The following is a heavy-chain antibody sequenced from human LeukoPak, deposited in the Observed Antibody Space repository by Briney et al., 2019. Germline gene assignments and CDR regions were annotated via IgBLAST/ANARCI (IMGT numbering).Heavy chain of an antibody. Sequence: GGSLGLSCAASGVSVSQYWMTWVRQAPGKGLECVANINQDGSETYYVEPVKGRFTISRDNAKTSLYLQMNSLRVEDTAVYYCARDDYWNDGVSAFDIWGQGTIVTVSS. V-gene: IGHV3-7*01. CDR3: ARDDYWNDGVSAFDI. CDR2: INQDGSET. D-gene: IGHD1-1*01. CDR1: GVSVSQYW. J-gene: IGHJ3*02.